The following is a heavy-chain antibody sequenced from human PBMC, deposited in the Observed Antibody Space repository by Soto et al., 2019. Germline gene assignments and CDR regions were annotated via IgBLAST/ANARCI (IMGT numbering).Heavy chain of an antibody. J-gene: IGHJ5*02. V-gene: IGHV1-3*01. D-gene: IGHD3-3*01. CDR2: INAGNGNT. CDR3: ARLGPYYDFWSGDNWFDP. CDR1: GYTFTSYA. Sequence: GASVKVSCKASGYTFTSYAMHWVRQAPGQRLEWMGWINAGNGNTKYSQKFQGRVTITRDTSASTAYMELSSLRSEDTAVYYCARLGPYYDFWSGDNWFDPWGQGTLVTVSS.